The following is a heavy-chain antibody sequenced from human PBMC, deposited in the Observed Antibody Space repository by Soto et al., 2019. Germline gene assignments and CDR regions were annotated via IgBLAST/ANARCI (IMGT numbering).Heavy chain of an antibody. CDR2: INHSGST. Sequence: QVQLQQWGAGLLKPSETLSLTCAVYGGSFSGYYWSWIRQPPGKGLEWIGEINHSGSTNYKPSLKSRVTISVDTHKTQFSLKLSSVTAAATAVYYCARGRSGGAPFYYWGQGTLVTVSS. J-gene: IGHJ4*02. V-gene: IGHV4-34*01. CDR3: ARGRSGGAPFYY. CDR1: GGSFSGYY. D-gene: IGHD3-3*01.